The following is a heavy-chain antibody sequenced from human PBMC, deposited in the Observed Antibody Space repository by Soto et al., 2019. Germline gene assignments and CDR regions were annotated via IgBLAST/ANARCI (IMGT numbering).Heavy chain of an antibody. V-gene: IGHV1-69*13. D-gene: IGHD5-12*01. CDR3: ASTLTGGDGYNSPPSWYFDL. J-gene: IGHJ2*01. CDR2: IIPIFGTA. Sequence: SVKVSCKASGGTFSSYAISWVRQAPGQGLEWMGGIIPIFGTANYAQKFQGRVTITADESTSTAYMELSSLRSEDTAVYYCASTLTGGDGYNSPPSWYFDLWGRGIRVTVFS. CDR1: GGTFSSYA.